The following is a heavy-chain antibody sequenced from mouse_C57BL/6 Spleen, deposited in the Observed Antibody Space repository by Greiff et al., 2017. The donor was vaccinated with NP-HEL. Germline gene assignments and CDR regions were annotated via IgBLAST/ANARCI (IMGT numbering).Heavy chain of an antibody. J-gene: IGHJ3*01. CDR2: IYPSDSET. V-gene: IGHV1-61*01. CDR1: GYTFTSYW. Sequence: QVQLQQPGAELVRPGSSVKLSCKASGYTFTSYWMDWVKQRPGQGLEWIGNIYPSDSETHYNQKFKDKATLTIYKSSSTAYMQLSSLTSADSAVYYCARSTPGGFAYWGQGTLVTVSA. CDR3: ARSTPGGFAY.